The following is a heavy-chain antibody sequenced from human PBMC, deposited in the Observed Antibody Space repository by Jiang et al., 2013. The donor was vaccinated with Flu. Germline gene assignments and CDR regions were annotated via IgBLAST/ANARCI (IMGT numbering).Heavy chain of an antibody. CDR1: GFTFSSYA. D-gene: IGHD3-22*01. CDR2: ISGSGGST. CDR3: AKDLKFYYDSSGYHY. Sequence: QLLESGGGLVQPGGSLRLSCAASGFTFSSYAMSWVRQAPGKGLEWVSAISGSGGSTYYADSVKGRFTISRDKSKNTLYLQMNSLRAEDTAVYYCAKDLKFYYDSSGYHYWGQGTLVTVSS. J-gene: IGHJ4*02. V-gene: IGHV3-23*01.